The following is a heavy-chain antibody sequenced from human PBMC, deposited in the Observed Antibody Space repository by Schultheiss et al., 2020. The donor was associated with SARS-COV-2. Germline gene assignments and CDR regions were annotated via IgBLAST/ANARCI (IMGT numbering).Heavy chain of an antibody. CDR2: FDPEDGET. Sequence: ASVKVSCKVSGYTLTELSMHWVRQAPGKGLEWMGGFDPEDGETIYAQKFQGRVTITADESTSTAYMELSSLRSEDTAVYYCAGNNWFDPWGQGTLVTVSS. CDR3: AGNNWFDP. V-gene: IGHV1-24*01. J-gene: IGHJ5*02. CDR1: GYTLTELS.